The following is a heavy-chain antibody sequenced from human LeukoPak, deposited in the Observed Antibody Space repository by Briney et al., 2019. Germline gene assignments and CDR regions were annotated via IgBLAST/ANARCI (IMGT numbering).Heavy chain of an antibody. D-gene: IGHD6-25*01. CDR1: GGSISSSNW. CDR2: IYHSGST. J-gene: IGHJ5*02. Sequence: SGTLSLTCAVSGGSISSSNWWSWVRQPPGKGLEWIGEIYHSGSTNYNPSLKSRVTISVDKSKNQSSLKLSSVTAADTAVYYCARGRFGGYPTSNWFDPWGQGTLVTVSS. V-gene: IGHV4-4*02. CDR3: ARGRFGGYPTSNWFDP.